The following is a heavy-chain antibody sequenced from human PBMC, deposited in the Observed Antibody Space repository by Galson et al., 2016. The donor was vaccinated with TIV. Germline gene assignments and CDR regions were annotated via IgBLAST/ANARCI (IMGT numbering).Heavy chain of an antibody. J-gene: IGHJ5*02. D-gene: IGHD3-10*01. Sequence: SVKVSCKASGGLFRSDAISWVRQAPGQGLEWMGRIIAIFGTANYAQKFQGRVTITADESTNTVYLELSSLTSEDTAVYYCARLPSYYGSGNHWFDPWGQGTLVTVSS. CDR3: ARLPSYYGSGNHWFDP. CDR2: IIAIFGTA. CDR1: GGLFRSDA. V-gene: IGHV1-69*13.